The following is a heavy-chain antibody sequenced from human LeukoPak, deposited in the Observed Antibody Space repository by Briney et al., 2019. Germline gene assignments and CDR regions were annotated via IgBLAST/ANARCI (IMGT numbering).Heavy chain of an antibody. V-gene: IGHV3-23*01. CDR2: ISGSGGST. D-gene: IGHD6-19*01. CDR1: GFTFSSYA. Sequence: PGGSLRLSCAASGFTFSSYAMSWVRQAPGKGLEWVSAISGSGGSTYYVDSVKGRFTISRDNSKNTLYLQMNSLRAEDTAVYYCARRASSSGWYDYWGQGTLVTVSS. J-gene: IGHJ4*02. CDR3: ARRASSSGWYDY.